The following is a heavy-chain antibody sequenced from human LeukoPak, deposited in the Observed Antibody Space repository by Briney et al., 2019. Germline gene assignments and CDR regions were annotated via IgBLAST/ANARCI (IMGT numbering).Heavy chain of an antibody. CDR1: GYTFTSYG. CDR3: ARCGVTYYDFWSGQEGHYYYMDV. V-gene: IGHV1-18*01. J-gene: IGHJ6*03. D-gene: IGHD3-3*01. Sequence: ASVKVSCKASGYTFTSYGISWVRQAPGQGLERMGWISAYNGNTNYAQKLQGRVTMTTDTSTSTAYMELRSLRSDDTAVYYCARCGVTYYDFWSGQEGHYYYMDVWGKGTTVTVSS. CDR2: ISAYNGNT.